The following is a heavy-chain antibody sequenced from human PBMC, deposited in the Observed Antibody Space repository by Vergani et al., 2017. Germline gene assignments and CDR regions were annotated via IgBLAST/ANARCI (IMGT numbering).Heavy chain of an antibody. V-gene: IGHV4-61*02. D-gene: IGHD3-16*01. J-gene: IGHJ6*02. Sequence: QVQLQESGPGLVKPSQTLSLTCTVSGGSISSGSYYWSWIRQPAGQGLEWIGRIYTSGSTNYNPSLKSRVTISVDTSKNQFSLKLSSVTAADTAVYYGARDSLAAHDYYGMDVWGQGTTVTVSS. CDR2: IYTSGST. CDR1: GGSISSGSYY. CDR3: ARDSLAAHDYYGMDV.